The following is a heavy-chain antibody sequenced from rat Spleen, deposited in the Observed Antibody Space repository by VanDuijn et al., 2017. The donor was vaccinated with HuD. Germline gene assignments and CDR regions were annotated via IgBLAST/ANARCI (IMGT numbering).Heavy chain of an antibody. CDR1: GFTFSDYG. CDR3: VKGLDYSGDNWFGY. V-gene: IGHV5-20*01. D-gene: IGHD1-1*01. Sequence: EVQLVESGGGLVQPGRSMKLSCSASGFTFSDYGMAWVFHAPTKGLEWVASISYDVGSTYYRDSVKGRFTISRDNAKGTLYPQMESLRSEDTATYYCVKGLDYSGDNWFGYWGQGTLVTVSS. J-gene: IGHJ3*01. CDR2: ISYDVGST.